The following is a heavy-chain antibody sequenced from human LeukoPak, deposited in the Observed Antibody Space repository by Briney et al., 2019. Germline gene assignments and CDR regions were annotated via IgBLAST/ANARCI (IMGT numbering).Heavy chain of an antibody. V-gene: IGHV1-46*01. CDR3: ATNYDSSGGPRHRNWYFDL. CDR2: ISPSGGST. J-gene: IGHJ2*01. D-gene: IGHD3-22*01. Sequence: ASVEVSCKAFGYTFTSNYMHWVRQAPGQGPEWMGVISPSGGSTTYAQKFQGRVTLTRDMSTSTDYLELSSLRSEDTAVYYCATNYDSSGGPRHRNWYFDLWGRGTLVTVSS. CDR1: GYTFTSNY.